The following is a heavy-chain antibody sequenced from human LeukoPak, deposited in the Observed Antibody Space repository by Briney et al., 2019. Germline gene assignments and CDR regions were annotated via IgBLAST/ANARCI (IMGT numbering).Heavy chain of an antibody. CDR3: ARDPDSSSFDY. D-gene: IGHD6-13*01. J-gene: IGHJ4*02. Sequence: GGSLRLSCTASGINFRTSWMSWVRQSPGKWLEFLANIKYDGTVKNYVDSVKGRFTISRDNPKNSMYLQMDSLRAEDTAVYYCARDPDSSSFDYWGQGALVTVSS. CDR2: IKYDGTVK. V-gene: IGHV3-7*01. CDR1: GINFRTSW.